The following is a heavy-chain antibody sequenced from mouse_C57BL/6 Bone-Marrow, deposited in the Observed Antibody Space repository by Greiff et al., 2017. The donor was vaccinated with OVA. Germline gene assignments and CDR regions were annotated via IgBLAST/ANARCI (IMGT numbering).Heavy chain of an antibody. J-gene: IGHJ2*01. CDR1: GYSITSGYY. CDR2: ISYDGSN. D-gene: IGHD4-1*01. CDR3: AREATGTGGYYFDY. Sequence: EVKLLESGPGLVKPSQSLSLTCSVTGYSITSGYYWNWIRQFPGNKLEWMGYISYDGSNNYNPSLKNRISITRDTSKNQFFLKLNSVTTEDTATYYCAREATGTGGYYFDYWGQGTTLTVSS. V-gene: IGHV3-6*01.